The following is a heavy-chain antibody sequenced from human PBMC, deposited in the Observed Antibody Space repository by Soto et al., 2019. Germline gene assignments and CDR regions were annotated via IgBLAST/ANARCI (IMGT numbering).Heavy chain of an antibody. D-gene: IGHD1-26*01. J-gene: IGHJ4*02. CDR3: SGGVGDAF. Sequence: EVHLVESGGGLVQTGGSLRLSCAIFESTVSRDWMNWVRQAPGKGLEWVAHINQDGSEKYYVDSVKGRFTISSDNAKKSRTLERNSLGPAGTAMYYGSGGVGDAFWGQGTLVNVSS. CDR1: ESTVSRDW. CDR2: INQDGSEK. V-gene: IGHV3-7*04.